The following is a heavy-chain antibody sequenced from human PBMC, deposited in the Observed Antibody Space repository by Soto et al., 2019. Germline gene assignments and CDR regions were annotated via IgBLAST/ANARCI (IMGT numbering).Heavy chain of an antibody. CDR3: ASATGSNHPFDY. V-gene: IGHV3-74*01. D-gene: IGHD2-2*01. J-gene: IGHJ4*02. CDR2: ISTDGSST. Sequence: EVQLVESGGGLVQPGGSLRLSCAATGFTFSTYWMHWVRQGPGKGLVWVSRISTDGSSTTYADSVKGRFTISRDHAKNTLYLQMNSLRAEDTAVYYCASATGSNHPFDYWGQGSLVTVSS. CDR1: GFTFSTYW.